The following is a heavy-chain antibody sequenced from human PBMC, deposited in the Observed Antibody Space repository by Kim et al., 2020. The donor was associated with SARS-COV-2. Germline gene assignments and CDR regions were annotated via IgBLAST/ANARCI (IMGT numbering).Heavy chain of an antibody. CDR3: AKDNRYYGSGSYLIDY. V-gene: IGHV3-30*02. Sequence: SCKGRCTISRDNSKNTLYLQMNILRAEDTAVYYRAKDNRYYGSGSYLIDYWGQGTLVTVSS. D-gene: IGHD3-10*01. J-gene: IGHJ4*02.